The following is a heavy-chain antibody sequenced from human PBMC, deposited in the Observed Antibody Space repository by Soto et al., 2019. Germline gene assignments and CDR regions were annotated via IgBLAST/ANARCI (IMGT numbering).Heavy chain of an antibody. Sequence: SETLSLTCALYCRSFSGYYWSWIRQPPVKGLEWIGEINHSGSTNYNPSLKSRVTISVDTSKNQFSLKLSSVTAADTAVYYCARVRGYSYGGSCDYYAMDVWGQGTTIT. CDR2: INHSGST. CDR1: CRSFSGYY. D-gene: IGHD5-18*01. CDR3: ARVRGYSYGGSCDYYAMDV. J-gene: IGHJ6*02. V-gene: IGHV4-34*01.